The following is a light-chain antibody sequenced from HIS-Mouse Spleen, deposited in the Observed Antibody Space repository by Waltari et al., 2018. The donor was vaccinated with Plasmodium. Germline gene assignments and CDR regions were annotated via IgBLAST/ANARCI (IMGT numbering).Light chain of an antibody. Sequence: QSALTQPRSVSGSPAPSAPISCTCTSSYVGGYNYFSWYQQHPGKAPKLMIDDVSKRPSGVPDRFSGSKSGNTASLTISGLQAEDEADYYCCSYAGSYTYVFGTGTKVTVL. CDR2: DVS. J-gene: IGLJ1*01. CDR3: CSYAGSYTYV. CDR1: SSYVGGYNY. V-gene: IGLV2-11*01.